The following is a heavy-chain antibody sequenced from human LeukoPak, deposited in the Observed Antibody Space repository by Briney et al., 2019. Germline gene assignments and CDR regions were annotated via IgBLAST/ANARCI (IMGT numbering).Heavy chain of an antibody. CDR2: INPNSGGT. CDR1: GYTFTGYY. V-gene: IGHV1-2*02. CDR3: ARVLERYYYDSSGYRGHYFDY. D-gene: IGHD3-22*01. J-gene: IGHJ4*02. Sequence: GASVKVSCKASGYTFTGYYMHWVRQAPGQGLEWMGWINPNSGGTNYAQKFQGRVTMTRDTSISTAYMELSRLRSDDTAVYYCARVLERYYYDSSGYRGHYFDYWGQGTLVTVSS.